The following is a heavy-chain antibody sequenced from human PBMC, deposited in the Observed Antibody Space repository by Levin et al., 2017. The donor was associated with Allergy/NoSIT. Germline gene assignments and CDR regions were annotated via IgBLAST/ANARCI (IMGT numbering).Heavy chain of an antibody. CDR1: GFTFDDYA. D-gene: IGHD5-18*01. V-gene: IGHV3-9*01. CDR3: AKVARYSYGYDYFDY. J-gene: IGHJ4*02. CDR2: ISWNSGSI. Sequence: GGSLRLSCAASGFTFDDYAMHWVRQAPGKGLEWVSGISWNSGSIGYADSVKGRFTISRDNAKNSLYLQMNSLRAEDTALYYCAKVARYSYGYDYFDYWGQGTLVTVSS.